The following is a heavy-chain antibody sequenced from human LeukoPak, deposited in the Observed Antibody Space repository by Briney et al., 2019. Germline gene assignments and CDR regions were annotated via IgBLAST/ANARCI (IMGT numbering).Heavy chain of an antibody. J-gene: IGHJ4*02. CDR1: GFTFSSYW. CDR2: IKQDGSEK. Sequence: GGSLRLSCAASGFTFSSYWMSWVRQAPGKGLEWVANIKQDGSEKYYVDSVKGRFTISRDNAKNSLYLQMNSLRAEDTAVYYCATFLPGDPFDYWGQGTLVTVSS. V-gene: IGHV3-7*01. D-gene: IGHD7-27*01. CDR3: ATFLPGDPFDY.